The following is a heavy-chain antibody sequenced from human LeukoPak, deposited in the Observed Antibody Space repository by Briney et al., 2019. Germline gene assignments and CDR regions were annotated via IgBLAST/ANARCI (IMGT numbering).Heavy chain of an antibody. D-gene: IGHD6-19*01. J-gene: IGHJ4*02. CDR1: GFTFSSYW. CDR3: ARVGGYSSGWSGFVDY. V-gene: IGHV3-7*01. CDR2: IKQDGSEK. Sequence: GGSLRLSCAASGFTFSSYWMNWVRQAPGKGLEWVANIKQDGSEKYYVDSVKGRFTISRDNAKNSLYLQMNSLRAEDTAVYYCARVGGYSSGWSGFVDYWGQGTLVTVSS.